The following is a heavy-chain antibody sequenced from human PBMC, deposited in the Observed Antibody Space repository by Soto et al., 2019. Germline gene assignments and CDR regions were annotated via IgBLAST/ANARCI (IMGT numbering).Heavy chain of an antibody. D-gene: IGHD1-26*01. CDR3: ARHGLGLDY. CDR2: IHYSGST. Sequence: SETLSLTCTVSGGSIRSYYWSWIRQPPGKGLEWIAYIHYSGSTDYNPSLKSRVTISLDKSKNQFSLKLTSVTAADTAVYHCARHGLGLDYWGKGTLVTVSS. V-gene: IGHV4-59*08. CDR1: GGSIRSYY. J-gene: IGHJ4*02.